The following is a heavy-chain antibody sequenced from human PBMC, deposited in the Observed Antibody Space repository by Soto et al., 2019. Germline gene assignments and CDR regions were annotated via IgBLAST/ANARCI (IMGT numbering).Heavy chain of an antibody. V-gene: IGHV5-10-1*01. D-gene: IGHD5-18*01. CDR3: VRHNTAMGGVSYHYGLDV. CDR1: GYSFTSYW. CDR2: IDPSDSYT. J-gene: IGHJ6*02. Sequence: GESLKISCKGSGYSFTSYWISWVRQMPGKGLEWMGRIDPSDSYTNYSPSFQGQVTISADKSISTAFLQWSSLKASDTAMYYCVRHNTAMGGVSYHYGLDVWGRGTTVTVSS.